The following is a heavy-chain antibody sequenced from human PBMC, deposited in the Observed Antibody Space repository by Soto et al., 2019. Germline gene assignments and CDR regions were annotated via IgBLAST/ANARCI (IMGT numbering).Heavy chain of an antibody. CDR1: GGTFSRYA. D-gene: IGHD6-19*01. CDR3: AQTLGLAVAGPGRFDL. J-gene: IGHJ2*01. V-gene: IGHV1-69*12. Sequence: QVQLVQSGAEVKQYGSSVKVSCKASGGTFSRYAISWVRQAPGQGLEWMGGITPMFGTANYAQRFQGRVTITADESTSPAYMPLSSLRSDDTAVYYCAQTLGLAVAGPGRFDLWGRGTLVTVSS. CDR2: ITPMFGTA.